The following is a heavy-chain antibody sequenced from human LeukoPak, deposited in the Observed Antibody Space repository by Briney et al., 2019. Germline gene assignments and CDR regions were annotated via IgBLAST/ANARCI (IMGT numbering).Heavy chain of an antibody. V-gene: IGHV4-59*01. J-gene: IGHJ4*02. CDR1: GGSICSYY. CDR2: IYYSGST. D-gene: IGHD3-10*01. CDR3: ARERGSGSLVY. Sequence: SEPLSLTCTVSGGSICSYYWSWIRQPPGKGLEWIGYIYYSGSTNYNPSLKSRVTISVDTSKNQFSLKLSSVTAADTAVYYCARERGSGSLVYWGQGTLVTVSS.